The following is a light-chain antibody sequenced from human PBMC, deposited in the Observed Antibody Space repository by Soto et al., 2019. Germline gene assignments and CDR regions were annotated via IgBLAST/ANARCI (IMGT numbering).Light chain of an antibody. CDR1: QSVGSD. J-gene: IGKJ4*01. CDR3: QQYYNWPPLT. V-gene: IGKV3-15*01. CDR2: GAS. Sequence: EIVMTQSPAILSVSVGEKATLSCRASQSVGSDLAWYQQRPGQAPRLLIYGASTRASDVPARFSGSGSGSDFTLTISGLQSEDLAVYFCQQYYNWPPLTFGGGTKIEIK.